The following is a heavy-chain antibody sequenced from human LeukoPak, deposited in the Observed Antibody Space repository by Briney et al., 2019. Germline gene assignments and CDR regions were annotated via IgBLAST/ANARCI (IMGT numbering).Heavy chain of an antibody. J-gene: IGHJ4*02. Sequence: PSETLSLTCTVSGGSISSGSYYWSWIRQPAGKGLEWIGRIYTSGSTNYNPSLKSRVTISVDTSKNQFSLKLSSVTAADTAVYYCARYGTRDQKHFDYWGQGTLVTVSS. CDR2: IYTSGST. CDR1: GGSISSGSYY. CDR3: ARYGTRDQKHFDY. D-gene: IGHD1-26*01. V-gene: IGHV4-61*02.